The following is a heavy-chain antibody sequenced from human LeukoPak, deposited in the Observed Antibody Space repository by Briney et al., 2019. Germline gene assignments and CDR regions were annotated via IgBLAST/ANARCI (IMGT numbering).Heavy chain of an antibody. CDR2: IYWGDDK. CDR1: GFSLSTSGVG. Sequence: SGPTLVNLTQTLTLTCTFSGFSLSTSGVGVGWILQPPGKALEWLALIYWGDDKRYSPSLKSRLTITKDTSKNQVVLTMTNMDPVDTATYYCAHLIAAADAEYFQHWGQGTLVTVSS. J-gene: IGHJ1*01. CDR3: AHLIAAADAEYFQH. V-gene: IGHV2-5*02. D-gene: IGHD6-13*01.